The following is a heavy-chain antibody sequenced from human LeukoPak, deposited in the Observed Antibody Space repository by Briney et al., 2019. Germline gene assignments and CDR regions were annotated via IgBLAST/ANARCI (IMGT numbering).Heavy chain of an antibody. CDR3: ARDSSLLGGPKYYFDH. CDR1: GFTFSYYG. Sequence: GGSLRLSCEASGFTFSYYGMHWVRQAPGKGLEWVAVIWYGGSNKYYADSVKGRFTISRDSSKNTLSLQMNSLRAEETAVYYCARDSSLLGGPKYYFDHWGQGTLVTVSS. D-gene: IGHD2-15*01. J-gene: IGHJ4*02. CDR2: IWYGGSNK. V-gene: IGHV3-33*01.